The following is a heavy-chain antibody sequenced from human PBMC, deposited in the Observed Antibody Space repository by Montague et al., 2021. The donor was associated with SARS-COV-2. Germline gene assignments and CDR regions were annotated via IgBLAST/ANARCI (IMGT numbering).Heavy chain of an antibody. CDR2: SYYTGSN. J-gene: IGHJ4*02. V-gene: IGHV4-59*01. D-gene: IGHD5-18*01. CDR1: GVSISSSY. Sequence: SETLSLTCVVSGVSISSSYWSWIRQSPEKGLEWIGNSYYTGSNKYNPSLKSRVTILVETSESQFSLNLRSVTAAATAIYYCASVGWGYKYGWTHQWGQGIPVTVSS. CDR3: ASVGWGYKYGWTHQ.